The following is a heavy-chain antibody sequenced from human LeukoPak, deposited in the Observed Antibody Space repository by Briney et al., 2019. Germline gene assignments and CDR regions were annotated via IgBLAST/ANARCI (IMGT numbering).Heavy chain of an antibody. CDR2: INAGNGNT. Sequence: GASVKVSCKASGYTFTSYAMHWVRQAPGQRLEWMGWINAGNGNTKYSQKFQGRVTMTTDTSTSTAYMELRSLRSDDTAVYYCARDLNVLRYFDWLSYYYYYGMDVWGQGTTVTVSS. CDR1: GYTFTSYA. J-gene: IGHJ6*02. V-gene: IGHV1-3*01. CDR3: ARDLNVLRYFDWLSYYYYYGMDV. D-gene: IGHD3-9*01.